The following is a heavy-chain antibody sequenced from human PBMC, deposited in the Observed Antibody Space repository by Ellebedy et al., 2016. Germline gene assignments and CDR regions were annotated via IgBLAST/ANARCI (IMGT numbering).Heavy chain of an antibody. V-gene: IGHV3-7*03. CDR1: GFTFSSVW. Sequence: GESLKISCAASGFTFSSVWMRWVRQAPGKGLEWVANINEDGSEKYYVDSVKGRFSISRDNAKNSLYLQMNSLRAEDTALYYCAGDVAWGQGTLVTVSS. CDR2: INEDGSEK. CDR3: AGDVA. J-gene: IGHJ5*02.